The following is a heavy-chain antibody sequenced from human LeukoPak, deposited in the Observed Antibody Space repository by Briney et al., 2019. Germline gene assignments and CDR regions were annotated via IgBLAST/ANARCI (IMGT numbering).Heavy chain of an antibody. CDR3: ARDLGGSYFVGYYGMDV. CDR1: GFTFSSYE. CDR2: ISSSGSTI. Sequence: GGSLRLSCAASGFTFSSYEMNLVRQAPGKGLEWVSYISSSGSTIYYADSVKGRFTISRDNAKNSLYLQMNSLRAEDTAVYYCARDLGGSYFVGYYGMDVWGQGTTVTVSS. V-gene: IGHV3-48*03. D-gene: IGHD1-26*01. J-gene: IGHJ6*02.